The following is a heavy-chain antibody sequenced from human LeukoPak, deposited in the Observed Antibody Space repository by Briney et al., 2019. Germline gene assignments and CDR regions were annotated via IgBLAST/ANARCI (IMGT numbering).Heavy chain of an antibody. V-gene: IGHV3-33*01. CDR1: GFTFSSYD. CDR3: ATTYSAYCSSTSCYGRFDY. Sequence: PGRSLRLSCAASGFTFSSYDMHWVRQASGKGLEWVAVIWYDGSNKYYADSVKGRFTIPRDNSKNTLYLQMNSLRAEDTAVYYCATTYSAYCSSTSCYGRFDYWGQGTLVTVSS. J-gene: IGHJ4*02. D-gene: IGHD2-2*01. CDR2: IWYDGSNK.